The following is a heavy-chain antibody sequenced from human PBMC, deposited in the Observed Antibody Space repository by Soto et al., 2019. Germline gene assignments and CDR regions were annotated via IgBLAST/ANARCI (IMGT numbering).Heavy chain of an antibody. Sequence: GGSLRLSCAASGFTFSSYEMNWVRQAPGKGLEWVSYISSSGSTIYYADSVKGRFTISRDNAKNSLYLQMNSLRAEDTAVYYCATKGPMTRAFDIWGQGTMVTVPS. D-gene: IGHD3-22*01. CDR2: ISSSGSTI. V-gene: IGHV3-48*03. J-gene: IGHJ3*02. CDR3: ATKGPMTRAFDI. CDR1: GFTFSSYE.